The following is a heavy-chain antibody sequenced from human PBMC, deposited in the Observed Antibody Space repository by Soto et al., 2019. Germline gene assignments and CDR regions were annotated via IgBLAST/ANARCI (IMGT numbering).Heavy chain of an antibody. CDR3: ANASPSVSVKAARVYGMDV. Sequence: EVQLLESGGGLVQPGGSLRLSCAGSGFTFSSYAMTWVRQAPGKGLEWVSTLSDNGGHTYYADSVKSRFTVSRDNPKKSLYLQKHRLSSEDSAVYFCANASPSVSVKAARVYGMDVWGQGTTVTVS. D-gene: IGHD2-15*01. CDR1: GFTFSSYA. CDR2: LSDNGGHT. J-gene: IGHJ6*02. V-gene: IGHV3-23*01.